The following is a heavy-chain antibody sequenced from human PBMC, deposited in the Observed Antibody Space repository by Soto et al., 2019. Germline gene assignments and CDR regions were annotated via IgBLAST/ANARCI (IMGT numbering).Heavy chain of an antibody. V-gene: IGHV1-24*01. CDR3: ATDADYRIAARPPPFDY. CDR2: FDPEDGET. CDR1: GYTLTELS. Sequence: QVPLVQSGAEVKKPGASVKVSCKVSGYTLTELSMHWVRQAPGKGLEWMGGFDPEDGETIYAQKFQGRVTMTEDTSTDTAYMELSSLRSEDTAVYYCATDADYRIAARPPPFDYWGQGTLVTVSS. J-gene: IGHJ4*02. D-gene: IGHD6-6*01.